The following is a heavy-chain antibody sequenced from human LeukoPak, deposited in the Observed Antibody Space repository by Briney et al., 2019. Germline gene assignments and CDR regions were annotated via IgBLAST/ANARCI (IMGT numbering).Heavy chain of an antibody. CDR2: INHSGST. CDR1: GGSFSGYY. D-gene: IGHD6-19*01. V-gene: IGHV4-34*01. J-gene: IGHJ4*02. Sequence: SETLSLTCAVYGGSFSGYYWSWIRQPPGKGLEWIGEINHSGSTNYNPSLKSRVTISVDTSKNQFSLKLSSVTAADTAVYYCARRPRGVAGSFDYWGQGTLVTVSS. CDR3: ARRPRGVAGSFDY.